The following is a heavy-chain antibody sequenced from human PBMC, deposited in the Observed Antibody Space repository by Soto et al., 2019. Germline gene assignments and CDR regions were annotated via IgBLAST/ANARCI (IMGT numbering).Heavy chain of an antibody. CDR1: EFAFTAFA. V-gene: IGHV3-23*01. J-gene: IGHJ4*02. CDR2: VSGSGLSQ. Sequence: GGSLRLSCTASEFAFTAFAISWVRQAPGMGLEWVSGVSGSGLSQYYADSVKGRFTISRDNSNNTVYLQMSSLRAEDTAIYYCAKDGTFSGNYYFDQWGPGTLVTVSS. D-gene: IGHD1-26*01. CDR3: AKDGTFSGNYYFDQ.